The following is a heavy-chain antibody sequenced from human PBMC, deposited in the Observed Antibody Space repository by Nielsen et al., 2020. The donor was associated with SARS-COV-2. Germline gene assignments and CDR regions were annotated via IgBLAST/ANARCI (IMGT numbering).Heavy chain of an antibody. CDR2: IYYSGST. Sequence: GSLRLSCTVSGGSISSSSYYWGWIRQPPGKGLEWIGSIYYSGSTYYNPSLKSRVTISVDTSKNQFSLKLSSVTAADTAVYYCARLPRGYCSSTSCYTPFDYWGQGTLVTVSS. D-gene: IGHD2-2*02. V-gene: IGHV4-39*01. CDR1: GGSISSSSYY. J-gene: IGHJ4*02. CDR3: ARLPRGYCSSTSCYTPFDY.